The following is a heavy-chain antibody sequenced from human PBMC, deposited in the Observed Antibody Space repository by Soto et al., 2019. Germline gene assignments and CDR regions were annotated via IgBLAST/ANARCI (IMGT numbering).Heavy chain of an antibody. Sequence: EVQLLESGGGLVQPGGSLRLSCAASGFTFSSYAMSWVRQAPGKGLERVSVISGSGGSTYYADSVKGRFTISRDNSKNTLYLQMNSLRAEDTPVYYCAKGGCGGYYIDWGQGTLGTVSS. CDR2: ISGSGGST. D-gene: IGHD1-26*01. V-gene: IGHV3-23*01. J-gene: IGHJ4*02. CDR3: AKGGCGGYYID. CDR1: GFTFSSYA.